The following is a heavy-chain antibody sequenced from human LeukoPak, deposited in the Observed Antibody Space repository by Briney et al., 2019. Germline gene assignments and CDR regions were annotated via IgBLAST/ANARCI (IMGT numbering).Heavy chain of an antibody. D-gene: IGHD1-1*01. CDR2: IIPILGIA. CDR3: ARDKGTTPGDY. V-gene: IGHV1-69*04. CDR1: GGTFSSYT. Sequence: SMKVSCKASGGTFSSYTISWVRQAPGQGLEWMGRIIPILGIANYAQKFQGRVTITADKSTSTAYMELSSLRSEDTAVYYCARDKGTTPGDYWGQGTLVTVSS. J-gene: IGHJ4*02.